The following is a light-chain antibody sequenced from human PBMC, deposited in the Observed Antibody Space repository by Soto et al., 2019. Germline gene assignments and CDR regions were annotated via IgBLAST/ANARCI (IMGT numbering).Light chain of an antibody. J-gene: IGLJ1*01. CDR1: NSDVGAYDY. CDR2: DVS. CDR3: SSYTSTTTLYV. V-gene: IGLV2-14*03. Sequence: QSALTQPASVSGSPGQSITISCTGTNSDVGAYDYVSWYQHHPGKAPKLMMFDVSNRPSGVSNRFSGSKSGNTASLTISGLQAGDEADYFCSSYTSTTTLYVFGTGTQLTVL.